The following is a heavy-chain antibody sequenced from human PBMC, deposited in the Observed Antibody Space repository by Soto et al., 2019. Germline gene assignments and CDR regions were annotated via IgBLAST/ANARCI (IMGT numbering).Heavy chain of an antibody. V-gene: IGHV1-18*01. Sequence: GASVKVSCKTSRYTFTNYGITWVRQAPGQGLEWMGWISAYNGNTGYTQKLQGRVTITTDTSTSTAYMELRSLRSDDTAVYYCARNLGYYYDSSGFYSYFQYWGQGTLVAISS. J-gene: IGHJ1*01. CDR2: ISAYNGNT. D-gene: IGHD3-22*01. CDR3: ARNLGYYYDSSGFYSYFQY. CDR1: RYTFTNYG.